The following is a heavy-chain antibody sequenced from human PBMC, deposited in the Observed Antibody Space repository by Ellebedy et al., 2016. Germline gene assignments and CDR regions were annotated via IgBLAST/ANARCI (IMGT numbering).Heavy chain of an antibody. Sequence: GGSLRLSCAASGFIISNAWMNWVRQTPGKGLEWVATINQYGSEKYYVDSVKGRFTISRDNAKSSLFLQMDSLRGDDTAIYYCARARIDYWGQGTLVTVSS. J-gene: IGHJ4*02. CDR3: ARARIDY. CDR2: INQYGSEK. CDR1: GFIISNAW. V-gene: IGHV3-7*01.